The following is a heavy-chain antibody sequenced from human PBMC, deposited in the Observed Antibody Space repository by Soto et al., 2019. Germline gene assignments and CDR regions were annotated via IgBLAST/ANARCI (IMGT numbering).Heavy chain of an antibody. CDR3: ARPVRYDFWVADY. CDR2: IDPSDSYT. CDR1: GYSFTSYW. V-gene: IGHV5-10-1*01. D-gene: IGHD3-3*01. Sequence: ESLKLSFKGSGYSFTSYWIIWVRQMPGKGLEWMGRIDPSDSYTNYSPSFQGHVTISADKSISTAYLQWSSLKASDTAMYYCARPVRYDFWVADYWGQGTLVTVPS. J-gene: IGHJ4*02.